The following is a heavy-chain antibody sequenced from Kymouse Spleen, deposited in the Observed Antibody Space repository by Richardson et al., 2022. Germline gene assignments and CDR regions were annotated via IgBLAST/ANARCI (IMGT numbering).Heavy chain of an antibody. D-gene: IGHD6-13*01. CDR1: GGSVSSGSYY. J-gene: IGHJ4*02. V-gene: IGHV4-61*01. CDR3: ARAYSSSWYYFDY. Sequence: QVQLQESGPGLVKPSETLSLTCTVSGGSVSSGSYYWSWIRQPPGKGLEWIGYIYYSGSTNYNPSLKSRVTISVDTSKNQFSLKLSSVTAADTAVYYCARAYSSSWYYFDYWGQGTLVTVSS. CDR2: IYYSGST.